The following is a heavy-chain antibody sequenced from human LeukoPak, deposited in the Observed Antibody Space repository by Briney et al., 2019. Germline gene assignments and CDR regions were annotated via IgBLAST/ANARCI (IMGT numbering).Heavy chain of an antibody. D-gene: IGHD3-22*01. J-gene: IGHJ6*02. CDR1: GFTFSSYA. V-gene: IGHV3-23*01. Sequence: TGGSLRLSCAASGFTFSSYAMSWVRQAPGKGLEWVSAISGSGGSTYYADSVKGRFTISRDNSKNTLYLQMNSLRAEDTAVYYCAKVVVTNDYYYYGMDVWGQGTTVTVSS. CDR3: AKVVVTNDYYYYGMDV. CDR2: ISGSGGST.